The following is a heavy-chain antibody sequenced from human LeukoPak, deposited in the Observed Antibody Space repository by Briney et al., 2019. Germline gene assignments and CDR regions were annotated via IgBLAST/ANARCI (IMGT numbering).Heavy chain of an antibody. CDR3: ARHQSHSSGWYIDY. J-gene: IGHJ4*02. Sequence: SETLSLTCTVSGGSISISSGGYYWSWIRQHPGKGLEWIGYIYYSGSTYYNPSLGSRVIISVDTSKNQFSLKLSSVTAADTAVYYCARHQSHSSGWYIDYWGQGTLVTVSS. CDR1: GGSISISSGGYY. D-gene: IGHD6-19*01. CDR2: IYYSGST. V-gene: IGHV4-31*03.